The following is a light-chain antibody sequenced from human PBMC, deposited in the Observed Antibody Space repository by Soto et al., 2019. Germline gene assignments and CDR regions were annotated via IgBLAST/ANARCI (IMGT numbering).Light chain of an antibody. CDR3: HQYGTAPLT. Sequence: EMVLTQSPGTLSLSPGERATLSCRAGQGIISTFLAWYQQKPGQPPRLLMYGTSNRATGIPDRFSGSGSGTDFTLTISRLEPEDFSVYYCHQYGTAPLTFGPGTKVDIK. CDR2: GTS. CDR1: QGIISTF. V-gene: IGKV3-20*01. J-gene: IGKJ3*01.